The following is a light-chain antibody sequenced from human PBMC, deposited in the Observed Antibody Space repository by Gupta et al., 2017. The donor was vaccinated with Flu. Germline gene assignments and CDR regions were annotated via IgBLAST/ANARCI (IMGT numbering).Light chain of an antibody. CDR3: MQALQTPYT. CDR2: LGS. J-gene: IGKJ2*01. CDR1: QSLLHSNGYNY. Sequence: IVMTQSPLSLPVTPGEPASISCRSSQSLLHSNGYNYLDWYLQKPGQSPQLLIYLGSNRASGVTVRFSGSGSGTDFTLKISRVEAEDVGVYYGMQALQTPYTFGQGTKLE. V-gene: IGKV2-28*01.